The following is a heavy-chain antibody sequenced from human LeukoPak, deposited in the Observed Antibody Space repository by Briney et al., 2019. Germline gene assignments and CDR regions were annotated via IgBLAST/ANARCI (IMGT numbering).Heavy chain of an antibody. Sequence: ASVKVSCKASGYTFTSYGISWVRQAPGQGLEWMGWISAYNGNTNYAQKLQGRVTMTTDTSTSTAYMELSRLRSDDTAVYYCASTNWNGELFDYWGQGTLVTVSS. CDR3: ASTNWNGELFDY. J-gene: IGHJ4*02. D-gene: IGHD1-1*01. CDR1: GYTFTSYG. V-gene: IGHV1-18*01. CDR2: ISAYNGNT.